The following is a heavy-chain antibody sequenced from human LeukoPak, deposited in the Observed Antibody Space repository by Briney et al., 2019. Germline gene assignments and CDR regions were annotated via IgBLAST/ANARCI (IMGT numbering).Heavy chain of an antibody. Sequence: GASVKVSCKASGYTFTSYGISWVRQAPGQGLEWMGWISAYNGKINYAQKLQGRVTMTTDTSTSTAYMELRSLRSDDTAVYYCARDHLAYCSSTSCYFGYWGQGTLVTVSS. J-gene: IGHJ4*02. CDR1: GYTFTSYG. V-gene: IGHV1-18*01. CDR3: ARDHLAYCSSTSCYFGY. CDR2: ISAYNGKI. D-gene: IGHD2-2*01.